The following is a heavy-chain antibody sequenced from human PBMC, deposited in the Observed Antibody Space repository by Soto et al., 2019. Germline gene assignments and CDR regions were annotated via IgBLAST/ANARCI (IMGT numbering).Heavy chain of an antibody. CDR3: ASLHYGSGSYYIAVYWFDL. V-gene: IGHV4-39*01. D-gene: IGHD3-10*01. Sequence: SLGLKVSGYSVKIGGGDGGWKRNPPGKGLEWIGSIHYSGSTYYNPSLKSRATISVDTSKNQFSLKLSSVTAADTAVYYCASLHYGSGSYYIAVYWFDLWGEGILVTV. CDR2: IHYSGST. J-gene: IGHJ5*02. CDR1: GYSVKIGGGD.